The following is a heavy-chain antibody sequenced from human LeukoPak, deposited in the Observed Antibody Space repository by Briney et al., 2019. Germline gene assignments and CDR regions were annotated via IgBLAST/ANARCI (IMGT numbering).Heavy chain of an antibody. CDR3: ARAPLGYCSGGSCYDLDY. J-gene: IGHJ4*02. D-gene: IGHD2-15*01. CDR1: GFTFSSYS. Sequence: PGGSLRLSCAASGFTFSSYSMNWVRQAPGKGLEWVSSISSSSYIYYADSVKGRFTISRDNAKNSLYLQMNNLRAEDTAVYYCARAPLGYCSGGSCYDLDYWGQGTLVTVSS. V-gene: IGHV3-21*01. CDR2: ISSSSYI.